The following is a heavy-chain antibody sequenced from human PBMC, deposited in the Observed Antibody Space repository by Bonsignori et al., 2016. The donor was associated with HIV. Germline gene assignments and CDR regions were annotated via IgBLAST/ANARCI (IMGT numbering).Heavy chain of an antibody. CDR1: GDSISSSN. J-gene: IGHJ4*02. V-gene: IGHV4-39*07. CDR2: IYSSGST. CDR3: ARAYDF. Sequence: QLQLQESGPGLVKPSETLSLTCSVSGDSISSSNWGWIRQPPGKGLEWIGTIYSSGSTYYSPSLWSRVTISVDTSKNQLSLKLSSVTAADTAVYYCARAYDFWGQGALVTVSS.